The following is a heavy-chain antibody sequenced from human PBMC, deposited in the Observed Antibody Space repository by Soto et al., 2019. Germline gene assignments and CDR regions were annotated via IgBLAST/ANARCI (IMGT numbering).Heavy chain of an antibody. CDR1: GFTFDDYA. J-gene: IGHJ4*02. V-gene: IGHV3-9*01. CDR2: ISWNSDKA. CDR3: ARTTWGYGEPLDS. Sequence: EVQLVGSGGGLAQPGRSLRLSCATSGFTFDDYAMHWVRQAPGKGLEWVSGISWNSDKADYADSVKGRFTISRDNAKKSLYLQMNSLRGEDTAVYFCARTTWGYGEPLDSWGQGTPVTVSS. D-gene: IGHD5-12*01.